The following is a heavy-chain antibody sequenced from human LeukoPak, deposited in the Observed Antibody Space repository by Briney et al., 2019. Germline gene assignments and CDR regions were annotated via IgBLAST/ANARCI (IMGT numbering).Heavy chain of an antibody. CDR3: AKAPGGPEAQYYYYMDV. D-gene: IGHD1-14*01. Sequence: PGGSLRLSCAASGFPFSSYAMSWVRQAPGKGLEWVSTISNSDDSTYYADSVKGRFTISRDNSKNTLYLQMNSLRAEDTAVYYCAKAPGGPEAQYYYYMDVWGKGTTVTISS. V-gene: IGHV3-23*01. CDR1: GFPFSSYA. J-gene: IGHJ6*03. CDR2: ISNSDDST.